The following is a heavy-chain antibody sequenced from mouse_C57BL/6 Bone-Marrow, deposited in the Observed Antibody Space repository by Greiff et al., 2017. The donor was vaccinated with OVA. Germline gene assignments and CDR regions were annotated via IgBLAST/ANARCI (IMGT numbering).Heavy chain of an antibody. J-gene: IGHJ2*01. V-gene: IGHV14-4*01. CDR3: TTEYYYGSSYVFDY. D-gene: IGHD1-1*01. CDR1: GFNIKDDY. Sequence: VQLKQSGAELVRPGASVKLSCTASGFNIKDDYMHWVKQRPEQGLEWIGWIDPENGDTEYASKFQGKATITADTSSNTAYLQLSSLTSEDTAVYYCTTEYYYGSSYVFDYWGQGTTLTVSS. CDR2: IDPENGDT.